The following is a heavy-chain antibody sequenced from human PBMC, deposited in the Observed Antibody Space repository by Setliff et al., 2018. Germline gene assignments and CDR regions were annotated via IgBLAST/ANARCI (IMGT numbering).Heavy chain of an antibody. CDR1: GYTFTGYF. Sequence: ASVKVSCKASGYTFTGYFIHWVRQAPGQGLEWMGWINPNSGGTNYAQKFQGGVTMTRDTSISTAYMELSRLRSDDTAVYSCARSRLYGGWFDPWGQGTLVTVSS. J-gene: IGHJ5*02. D-gene: IGHD4-17*01. CDR3: ARSRLYGGWFDP. CDR2: INPNSGGT. V-gene: IGHV1-2*02.